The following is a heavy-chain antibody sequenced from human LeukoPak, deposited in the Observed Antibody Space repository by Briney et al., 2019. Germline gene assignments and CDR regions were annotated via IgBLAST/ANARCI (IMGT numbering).Heavy chain of an antibody. D-gene: IGHD1-1*01. CDR2: ISSSSSTI. CDR3: ARDQRGNWNDTPRY. V-gene: IGHV3-48*04. Sequence: PGGSLRLSCAASGFTFSSYSMNWVRQAPGKGLEWVSYISSSSSTIYYADSVKGRFTISRDNAKNTLYLQMSSLRAEDTGIYYCARDQRGNWNDTPRYWGQGTLVTVSS. CDR1: GFTFSSYS. J-gene: IGHJ4*02.